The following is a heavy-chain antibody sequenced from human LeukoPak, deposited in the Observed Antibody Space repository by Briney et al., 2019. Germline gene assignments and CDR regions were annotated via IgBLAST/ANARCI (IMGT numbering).Heavy chain of an antibody. D-gene: IGHD5-24*01. J-gene: IGHJ4*02. V-gene: IGHV3-23*01. CDR1: GFTFRNYG. CDR2: ISDSGGST. Sequence: PGGSLRLSCVGTGFTFRNYGMSWVRQAPGKGLELVSGISDSGGSTYYADSVKGRFTISRDNSKNTVYLQMNSLRAEDTAVYYCAKGWTYNDYWGQGTLVTVSS. CDR3: AKGWTYNDY.